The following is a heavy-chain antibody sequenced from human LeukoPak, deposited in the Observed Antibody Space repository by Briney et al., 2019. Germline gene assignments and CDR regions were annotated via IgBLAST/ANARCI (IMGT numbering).Heavy chain of an antibody. Sequence: ASVKVSCKASGYTFASYYMHWVLQAPGQGLEWMGIINPSGGSTSYAQKFQGRVTMTRDTSTSTVYMELSSLRSEDTAVYYCARDPAAAADNWEYYFDYWGQGTLVTVSS. CDR3: ARDPAAAADNWEYYFDY. D-gene: IGHD6-13*01. J-gene: IGHJ4*02. CDR1: GYTFASYY. V-gene: IGHV1-46*01. CDR2: INPSGGST.